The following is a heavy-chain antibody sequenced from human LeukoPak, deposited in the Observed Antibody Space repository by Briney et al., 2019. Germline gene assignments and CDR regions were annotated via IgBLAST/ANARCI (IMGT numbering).Heavy chain of an antibody. Sequence: SETLSLTCTVSGGSISSSSYYWGWIRQPPGRGLEWVGSMYYSGSTYYNPSLKSRVTIPVDTSKNQFSLKLSSVTAADTAVYYCARGVDTAMTHFDYWGQGTLVTVSS. CDR1: GGSISSSSYY. V-gene: IGHV4-39*01. CDR3: ARGVDTAMTHFDY. J-gene: IGHJ4*02. D-gene: IGHD5-18*01. CDR2: MYYSGST.